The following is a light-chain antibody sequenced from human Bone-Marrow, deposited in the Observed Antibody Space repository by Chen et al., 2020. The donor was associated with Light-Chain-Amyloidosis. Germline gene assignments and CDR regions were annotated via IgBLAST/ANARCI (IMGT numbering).Light chain of an antibody. CDR3: LQLHSYPFT. CDR1: LAINTY. CDR2: GAS. J-gene: IGKJ3*01. V-gene: IGKV1-9*01. Sequence: DIQVTQSPSLLSASVRDRLTMTCRASLAINTYLAWYQQKPGRAPKLLIYGASTLQSGVPSRFSGSGSGTEFTLTISSLQPEDFATIYCLQLHSYPFTFGPGTTVEIK.